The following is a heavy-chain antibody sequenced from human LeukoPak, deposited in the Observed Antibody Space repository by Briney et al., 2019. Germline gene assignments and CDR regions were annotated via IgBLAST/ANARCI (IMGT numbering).Heavy chain of an antibody. CDR3: ARLEMASNY. CDR2: ISYDGSNK. J-gene: IGHJ4*02. Sequence: GGSLRLSCAASGFTFSSYAMHWVRQAPGKGLEWVAVISYDGSNKYYADSVKGRFTISRDNSKNTLYLQMNSLRAEDTAVYYCARLEMASNYWGQGTLVTVSS. V-gene: IGHV3-30-3*01. CDR1: GFTFSSYA. D-gene: IGHD5-24*01.